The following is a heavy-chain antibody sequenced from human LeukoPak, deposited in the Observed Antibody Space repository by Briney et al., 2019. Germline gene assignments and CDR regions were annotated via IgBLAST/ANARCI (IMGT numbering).Heavy chain of an antibody. CDR1: GFTFSSYA. CDR3: AKEITPYSGRGWFDP. V-gene: IGHV3-23*01. J-gene: IGHJ5*02. CDR2: ISGSGGST. Sequence: GGSLRLSCAASGFTFSSYAMRWVRQAPGKGLEWVSAISGSGGSTYYADSVKGRFTISRDNSKNTLYLQMNSLRAEDTAVYYCAKEITPYSGRGWFDPWGQGTLATVSS. D-gene: IGHD3-16*01.